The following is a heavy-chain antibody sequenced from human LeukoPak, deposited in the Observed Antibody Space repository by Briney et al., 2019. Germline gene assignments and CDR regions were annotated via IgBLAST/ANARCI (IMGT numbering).Heavy chain of an antibody. CDR1: GGSISSGVYY. CDR2: IYYSGST. V-gene: IGHV4-31*03. CDR3: ARVSDILTGYPLDY. Sequence: SETLSLTCTVSGGSISSGVYYWSWIRRHPGMGLEWIGYIYYSGSTSYNPSLKSRVTISVDTSKNQFSLKLTSVTAADTAVYYCARVSDILTGYPLDYWGQGTLVTVSS. J-gene: IGHJ4*02. D-gene: IGHD3-9*01.